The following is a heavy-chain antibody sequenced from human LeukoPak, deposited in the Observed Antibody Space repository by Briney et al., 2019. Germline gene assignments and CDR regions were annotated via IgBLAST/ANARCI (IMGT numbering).Heavy chain of an antibody. CDR2: ISGSGDTT. Sequence: QAGGSLRLSCAASGFTFSSYGMSWVRQAPGKGLEWVSVISGSGDTTYYADSVKGRFTISRDNSKNTLYLQMNSLRAEDTAVYYCAKDLRGGGVRHFDYWGQGTLVTVSS. CDR1: GFTFSSYG. V-gene: IGHV3-23*01. D-gene: IGHD1-26*01. J-gene: IGHJ4*02. CDR3: AKDLRGGGVRHFDY.